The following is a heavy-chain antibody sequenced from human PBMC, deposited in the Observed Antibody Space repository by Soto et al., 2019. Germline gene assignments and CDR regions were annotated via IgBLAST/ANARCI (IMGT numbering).Heavy chain of an antibody. CDR3: ARDGAVAGEYGH. D-gene: IGHD6-19*01. Sequence: VSCKASGYTFTSYTMHWVRQAPGQRLEWMGWINAVNGNTEYSQKFQGRVIITRDTSASTAYMDLSSLISEDTAVYYCARDGAVAGEYGHWGQGTLVTVSS. V-gene: IGHV1-3*01. J-gene: IGHJ4*02. CDR1: GYTFTSYT. CDR2: INAVNGNT.